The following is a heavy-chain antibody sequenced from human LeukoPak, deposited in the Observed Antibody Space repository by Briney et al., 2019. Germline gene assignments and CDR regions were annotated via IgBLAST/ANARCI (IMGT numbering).Heavy chain of an antibody. V-gene: IGHV1-2*02. CDR1: GYTFTGYY. CDR3: ARERGGCSGGSCSRHDY. CDR2: INPNSGGT. J-gene: IGHJ4*02. D-gene: IGHD2-15*01. Sequence: ASVKVSCKASGYTFTGYYMHWVRQAPGQGLEGMGWINPNSGGTNYAQKFQGRVTMTRDTSISTAYMELSRLRSDDTAVYYCARERGGCSGGSCSRHDYWGQGTLVTVSS.